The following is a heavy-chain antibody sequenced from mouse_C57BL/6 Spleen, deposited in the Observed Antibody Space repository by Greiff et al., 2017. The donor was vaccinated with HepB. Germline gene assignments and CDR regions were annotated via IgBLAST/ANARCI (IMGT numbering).Heavy chain of an antibody. CDR3: ARLDYGSSYEAMDY. CDR1: GFTFSSYA. J-gene: IGHJ4*01. CDR2: ISDGGSYT. V-gene: IGHV5-4*03. D-gene: IGHD1-1*01. Sequence: EVMLVESGGGLVKPGGSLKLSCAASGFTFSSYAMSWVRQTPEKRLEWVATISDGGSYTYYPDNVKGRFTISRDNAKNNLYLQMSHLESEDTAMYYCARLDYGSSYEAMDYWGQGTSVTVSS.